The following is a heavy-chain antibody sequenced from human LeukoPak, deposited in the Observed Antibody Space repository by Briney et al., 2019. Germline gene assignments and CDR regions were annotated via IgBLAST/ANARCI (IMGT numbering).Heavy chain of an antibody. Sequence: ASVKVSCKASNYTFISYSITWVRQAPGQGLEWMGWISTYNGRTNYAPNFQDRVTMTSDRSTSTAYMELRSLRSDDTAVYYCAKSNGYGLVDIWGQGTMVTVSS. CDR2: ISTYNGRT. J-gene: IGHJ3*02. CDR3: AKSNGYGLVDI. D-gene: IGHD3-10*01. V-gene: IGHV1-18*01. CDR1: NYTFISYS.